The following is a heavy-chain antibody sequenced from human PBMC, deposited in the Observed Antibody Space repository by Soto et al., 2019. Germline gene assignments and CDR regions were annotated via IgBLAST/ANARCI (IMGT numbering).Heavy chain of an antibody. CDR2: ISGFNDDT. D-gene: IGHD3-10*01. Sequence: QLVQSGVEMKNPGASVKVSCKASGYTFTSYGIIWVRQAPGQGLEWMGWISGFNDDTNHAQKFQGRVTVTKDTSTSTDYMELSGLKSDDTAMYYCARSGSYYPARNWFGPWGQGTRIIVSS. CDR1: GYTFTSYG. J-gene: IGHJ5*02. V-gene: IGHV1-18*01. CDR3: ARSGSYYPARNWFGP.